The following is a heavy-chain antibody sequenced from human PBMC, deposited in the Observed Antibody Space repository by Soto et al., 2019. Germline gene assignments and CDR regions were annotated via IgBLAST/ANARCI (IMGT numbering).Heavy chain of an antibody. Sequence: QVQLVESGGGVVQPGRSLRLSCSASGFIFGTYGMDWVGQAPGKGLEWVALISYDGNKEFYADSVKGRFTISRDNSRNTLYLHMNSLKHEDTAMYYCAKETATSVDYYYFYGLDVWGPGTTVSVSS. V-gene: IGHV3-30*18. CDR2: ISYDGNKE. D-gene: IGHD1-1*01. J-gene: IGHJ6*02. CDR1: GFIFGTYG. CDR3: AKETATSVDYYYFYGLDV.